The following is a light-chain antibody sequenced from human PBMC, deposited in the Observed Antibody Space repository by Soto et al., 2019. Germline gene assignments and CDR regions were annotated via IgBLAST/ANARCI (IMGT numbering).Light chain of an antibody. CDR2: DAS. J-gene: IGKJ4*01. V-gene: IGKV3-11*01. CDR3: QQRVNWPPT. CDR1: QRVSEY. Sequence: VLTQSPARLSLSPGEIATLSCRAGQRVSEYLAWYQHKPGQPPRLLFFDASNRATGVPDRFSAGGSGTDFTLIISSLEPEDFAVYYCQQRVNWPPTFGGGTKVEI.